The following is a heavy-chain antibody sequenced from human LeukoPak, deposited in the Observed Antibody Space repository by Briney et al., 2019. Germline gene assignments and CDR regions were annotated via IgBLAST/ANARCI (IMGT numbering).Heavy chain of an antibody. V-gene: IGHV1-18*01. CDR1: GYTFTSYG. CDR2: TSAHDGRT. D-gene: IGHD2-2*01. Sequence: ASVKVSCKASGYTFTSYGITGVRQAPGQGLEWMGWTSAHDGRTNYAQKFQGRVTMTTDTSTSTAYMERRSLRSDDTAVYYCARGDVVVSAAVRFDPWGQGTLVTVSS. CDR3: ARGDVVVSAAVRFDP. J-gene: IGHJ5*02.